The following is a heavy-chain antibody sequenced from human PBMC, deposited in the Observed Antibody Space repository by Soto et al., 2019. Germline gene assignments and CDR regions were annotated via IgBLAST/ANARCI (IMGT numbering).Heavy chain of an antibody. CDR1: GFTFTNYA. D-gene: IGHD2-15*01. J-gene: IGHJ4*02. V-gene: IGHV3-30-3*01. CDR3: AKDPRYCSGGTCFPEGEHWLDY. CDR2: ISYDGNTK. Sequence: PGESLKISCAASGFTFTNYAMHWVRQGPGKGLEWVAVISYDGNTKFYTDSLKGRFSISRDNSKNTLYLQMNSLRAEDTAVYYCAKDPRYCSGGTCFPEGEHWLDYWGQGTLVTVSS.